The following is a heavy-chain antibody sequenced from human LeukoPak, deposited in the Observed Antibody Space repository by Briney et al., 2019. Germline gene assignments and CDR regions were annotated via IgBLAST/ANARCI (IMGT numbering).Heavy chain of an antibody. CDR3: ARDINGDLDF. CDR1: GGTFSSYA. Sequence: GASVKVSCKASGGTFSSYAISWVRQAPGQGLEWMGRIIPVLALATYAQKFQGRVTVTADQSTTTAYMELNTLTSEDTAVFYCARDINGDLDFWGQGTLVTVSS. CDR2: IIPVLALA. J-gene: IGHJ4*02. V-gene: IGHV1-69*04. D-gene: IGHD4-17*01.